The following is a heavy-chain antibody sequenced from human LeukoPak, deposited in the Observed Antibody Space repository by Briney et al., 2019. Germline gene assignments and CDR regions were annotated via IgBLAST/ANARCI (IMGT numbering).Heavy chain of an antibody. CDR2: INSNSGGT. J-gene: IGHJ4*02. CDR3: AQPAASGTYDY. Sequence: ASVKVSCKASGYTFTGYYMHWVRQAPGQGLEWMGWINSNSGGTNYAQKFQGRVTMTRDTSISTAYMELSRLRSDDTAVYYCAQPAASGTYDYWGQGTLVTVSS. V-gene: IGHV1-2*02. D-gene: IGHD2-2*01. CDR1: GYTFTGYY.